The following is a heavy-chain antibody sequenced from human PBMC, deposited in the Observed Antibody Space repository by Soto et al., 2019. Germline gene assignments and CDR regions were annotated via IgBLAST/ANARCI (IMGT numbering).Heavy chain of an antibody. V-gene: IGHV3-30-3*01. Sequence: QVQLVESGGGVVQPGRSLRLSCAASGFTFSTYAMHWVRQAPGKGLEWVAVISYDGSNKYYADSVKGRFTISRDNSKKTLYLQMNSLRAEDTAVYYCARETYYYDSSGYYLGGGADAFDIWGQGTMVTVSS. J-gene: IGHJ3*02. CDR1: GFTFSTYA. CDR3: ARETYYYDSSGYYLGGGADAFDI. CDR2: ISYDGSNK. D-gene: IGHD3-22*01.